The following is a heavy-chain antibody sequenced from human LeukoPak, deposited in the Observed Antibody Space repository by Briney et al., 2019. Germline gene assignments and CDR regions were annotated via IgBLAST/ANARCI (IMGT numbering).Heavy chain of an antibody. Sequence: SETLSLTCTVSGGSISNYYWSWIRQPAGKGLEWIGRIYISGTTHYNPSLKSRVTMSVDTSKNQFSLNLNSVTAADTAVYYCARFSSIAAAFDYWGLGTLVTVSS. V-gene: IGHV4-4*07. CDR1: GGSISNYY. CDR2: IYISGTT. J-gene: IGHJ4*02. D-gene: IGHD6-13*01. CDR3: ARFSSIAAAFDY.